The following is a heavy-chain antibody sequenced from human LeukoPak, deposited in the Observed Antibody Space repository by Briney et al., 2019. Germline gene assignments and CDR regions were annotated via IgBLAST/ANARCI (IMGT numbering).Heavy chain of an antibody. CDR3: ARKDGDG. CDR1: GVPISSYH. J-gene: IGHJ4*02. V-gene: IGHV4-59*01. D-gene: IGHD5-24*01. Sequence: PSETLSLTCTVYGVPISSYHWPWIRQPPGERLEWIGHIYNSGSTNYNPSLRGRVTISLDTSKNQVSLKLSSVTAADTAMYYCARKDGDGWGQGTLVTVSS. CDR2: IYNSGST.